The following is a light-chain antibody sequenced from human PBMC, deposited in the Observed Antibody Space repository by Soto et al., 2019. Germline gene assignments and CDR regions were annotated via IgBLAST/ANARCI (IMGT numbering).Light chain of an antibody. V-gene: IGKV3-20*01. CDR3: QQYGSSPT. CDR2: GAS. CDR1: QSVSSSY. J-gene: IGKJ4*01. Sequence: EILLTQSPCTLSSSAGERATLSCRASQSVSSSYLAWYQQKPGQAPRLLIYGASSRATGIPDRFSGSGSGTDFTLTISRLEPEDFAVYYCQQYGSSPTFGGGTKVDIK.